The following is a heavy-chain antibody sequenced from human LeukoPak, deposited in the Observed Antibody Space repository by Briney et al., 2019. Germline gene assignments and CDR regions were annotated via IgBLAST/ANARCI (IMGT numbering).Heavy chain of an antibody. J-gene: IGHJ4*02. CDR2: INHSGST. CDR1: GGSFSGYY. V-gene: IGHV4-34*01. CDR3: ARASVAGLLSY. Sequence: PSETLSLTCAVYGGSFSGYYWSWVRQPPGKGLEWIGEINHSGSTNYNPSFKSRVTIIVDTSKKQFSLKLRSMTAADTAVYYCARASVAGLLSYWGQGTLVTVSS. D-gene: IGHD6-19*01.